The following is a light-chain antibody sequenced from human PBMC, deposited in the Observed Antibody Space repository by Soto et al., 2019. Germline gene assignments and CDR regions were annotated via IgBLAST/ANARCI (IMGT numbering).Light chain of an antibody. V-gene: IGKV3-11*01. CDR3: QQRSDWLLT. Sequence: IVLTQSPATLSVSPGERATLSCRASQSVSSYLAWYQQKPGQAPRLPIYDASNRATGIPARFSGSGSGTDFTLTISSLEPEDFAVYYCQQRSDWLLTFGGGTKVDIK. CDR1: QSVSSY. J-gene: IGKJ4*01. CDR2: DAS.